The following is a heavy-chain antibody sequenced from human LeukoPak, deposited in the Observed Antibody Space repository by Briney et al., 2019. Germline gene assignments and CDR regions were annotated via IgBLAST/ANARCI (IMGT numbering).Heavy chain of an antibody. J-gene: IGHJ6*02. CDR1: GYTFTGYY. D-gene: IGHD3-22*01. CDR3: ARSQTTYYYDSSALHYYGMDV. CDR2: INPNSGGT. Sequence: ASVKVSCKASGYTFTGYYMHWVRQAPGQGLEWMGWINPNSGGTNYAQKFQGRVTMTRDTSISTAYMELSRLRSDDTAVYYCARSQTTYYYDSSALHYYGMDVWGQGTTVTVSS. V-gene: IGHV1-2*02.